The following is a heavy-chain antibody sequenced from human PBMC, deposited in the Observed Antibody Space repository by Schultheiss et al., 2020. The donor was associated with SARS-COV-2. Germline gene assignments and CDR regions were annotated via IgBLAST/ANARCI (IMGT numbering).Heavy chain of an antibody. D-gene: IGHD3-16*01. CDR3: ASWGPTAR. J-gene: IGHJ4*02. Sequence: GESLKISCAASRFTFSRNVMTWVRQAPGKGLEYVSAISSNGGSTYYADSVKGRFTISRDNSKNTLYLQMNSLRAEDTAVYYCASWGPTARWGQGTLVTVSS. CDR1: RFTFSRNV. CDR2: ISSNGGST. V-gene: IGHV3-64*04.